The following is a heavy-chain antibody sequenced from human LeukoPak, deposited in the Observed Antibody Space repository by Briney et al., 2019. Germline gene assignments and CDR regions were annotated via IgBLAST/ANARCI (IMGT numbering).Heavy chain of an antibody. V-gene: IGHV3-21*01. J-gene: IGHJ3*02. D-gene: IGHD3-22*01. CDR2: ISSSSSYI. Sequence: GGSLRLSCAASGFTFSSYSMNWVRQAPGKGLEWVSSISSSSSYIYYADSVKGRFTISRDNAKNSLYLQMNSLRAEDTAEYYCARDLLTDYYDSSGYPPGAFDIWGQGTMVTVSS. CDR1: GFTFSSYS. CDR3: ARDLLTDYYDSSGYPPGAFDI.